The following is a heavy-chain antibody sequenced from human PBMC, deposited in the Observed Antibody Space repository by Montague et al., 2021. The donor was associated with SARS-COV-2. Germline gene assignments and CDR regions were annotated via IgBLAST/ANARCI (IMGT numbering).Heavy chain of an antibody. CDR2: IHYNGSN. D-gene: IGHD3-10*01. J-gene: IGHJ4*02. CDR3: SRSLERSGTYYLAY. V-gene: IGHV4-59*01. CDR1: GGSIGSDY. Sequence: SKTLSLTCSVSGGSIGSDYWSCLRQPPGKRLEWIGHIHYNGSNTYSPPFKSRVTISIDTPKNQFSLKLSSVTAAATAVYYYSRSLERSGTYYLAYWGQGTLVTVSS.